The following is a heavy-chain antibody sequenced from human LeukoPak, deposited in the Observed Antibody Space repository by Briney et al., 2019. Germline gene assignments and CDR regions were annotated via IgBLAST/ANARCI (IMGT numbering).Heavy chain of an antibody. J-gene: IGHJ4*02. Sequence: GGSLRLSCAASGFTFSSYSMNGGGQAPGKGLEWVSSISSSSSYIYYADSVKGRLTISRDNAKNSLYLPMNSLRAEDTAVYYCARDSAVGAIGAFDYWGQGTLVTVSS. CDR3: ARDSAVGAIGAFDY. CDR2: ISSSSSYI. V-gene: IGHV3-21*01. D-gene: IGHD1-26*01. CDR1: GFTFSSYS.